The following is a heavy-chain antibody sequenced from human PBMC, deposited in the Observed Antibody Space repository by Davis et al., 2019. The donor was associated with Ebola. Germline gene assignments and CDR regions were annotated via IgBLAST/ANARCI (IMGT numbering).Heavy chain of an antibody. CDR3: TRGYGAL. CDR2: VFHSGHT. Sequence: PSETLSLTCAVSGISVSSSNWWTWMRQPPGKSLEWIGQVFHSGHTNYNPSLGSRVSLSLDKSNNQFSLQPTSVTAADTAVYYCTRGYGALWGQGKLVTVSS. J-gene: IGHJ3*01. V-gene: IGHV4-4*02. CDR1: GISVSSSNW. D-gene: IGHD4/OR15-4a*01.